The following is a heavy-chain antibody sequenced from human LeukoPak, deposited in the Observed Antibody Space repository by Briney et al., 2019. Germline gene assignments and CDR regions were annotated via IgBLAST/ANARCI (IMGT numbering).Heavy chain of an antibody. CDR2: INSDGSST. D-gene: IGHD6-13*01. Sequence: PGGSLRLSCAASGFTFSSYWIHWVRQAPGKGLVWVSRINSDGSSTRYADSVKGRFTISRDNAKNTLYLQMNSLRAEDTAVYYCARGAAALAFDIWGQGTMVTVSS. V-gene: IGHV3-74*01. CDR1: GFTFSSYW. CDR3: ARGAAALAFDI. J-gene: IGHJ3*02.